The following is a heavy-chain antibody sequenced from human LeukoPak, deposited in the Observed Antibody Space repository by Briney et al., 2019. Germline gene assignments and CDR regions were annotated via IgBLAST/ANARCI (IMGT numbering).Heavy chain of an antibody. V-gene: IGHV4-59*08. CDR2: IYYSGST. J-gene: IGHJ4*02. D-gene: IGHD6-13*01. CDR3: ARQGDGSSWGSDY. Sequence: SETLSLTCAVYDGSFSGYYWSWIRQPPGKGLEWIGNIYYSGSTNYNPSLKSRVTISVDTSKNQFSLKLSSVTAADTAVYYCARQGDGSSWGSDYWGQGTLVTVSS. CDR1: DGSFSGYY.